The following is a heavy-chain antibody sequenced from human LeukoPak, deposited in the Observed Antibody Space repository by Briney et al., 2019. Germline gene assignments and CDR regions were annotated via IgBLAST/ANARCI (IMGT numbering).Heavy chain of an antibody. D-gene: IGHD5-18*01. V-gene: IGHV1-69*04. CDR3: ARDLVDTAMVFDY. J-gene: IGHJ4*02. Sequence: ASVKVSCKASGGTFSSYAISWVRQAPGQGLEWMGRIIPILGIANYAQKFQGRVTITADKSTSTAYMELSSLRSEDTAVYYCARDLVDTAMVFDYWGQGTLVTVSS. CDR2: IIPILGIA. CDR1: GGTFSSYA.